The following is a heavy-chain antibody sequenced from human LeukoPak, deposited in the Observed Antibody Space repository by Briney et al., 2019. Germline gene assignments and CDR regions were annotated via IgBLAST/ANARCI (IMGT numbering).Heavy chain of an antibody. V-gene: IGHV3-74*01. J-gene: IGHJ4*02. CDR3: ATSGWYGNDDY. D-gene: IGHD6-19*01. CDR2: INSDGSSK. Sequence: GGSLRLSCEASGFTFSSYWIHWVRQAPGKGLAWVSRINSDGSSKDYADSVKGRFTISRDNAKNTLYLQMNSLRAEDTAVYYCATSGWYGNDDYWGQGTLVTVSS. CDR1: GFTFSSYW.